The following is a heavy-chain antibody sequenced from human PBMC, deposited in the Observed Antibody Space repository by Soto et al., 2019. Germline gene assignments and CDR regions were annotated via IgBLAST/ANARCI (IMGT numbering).Heavy chain of an antibody. Sequence: EVQRVESGGGLVQPGGSLRLSCAASRFTFSNYELNWVRQAPGKGLEWIAYISSRGSSIHYADSVKGRFTISRDDAKNSLYLQMNSLIAEDTAVYYCARDYSAPFDYWGQGTLVTVSS. CDR1: RFTFSNYE. V-gene: IGHV3-48*03. CDR3: ARDYSAPFDY. CDR2: ISSRGSSI. D-gene: IGHD1-26*01. J-gene: IGHJ4*02.